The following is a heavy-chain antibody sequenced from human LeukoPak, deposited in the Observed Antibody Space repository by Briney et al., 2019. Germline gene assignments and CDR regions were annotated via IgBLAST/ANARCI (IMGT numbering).Heavy chain of an antibody. CDR2: IYPGDSDT. J-gene: IGHJ4*02. CDR3: ARAGENLDFAY. V-gene: IGHV5-51*01. CDR1: GYSFTSYW. Sequence: GASLKISCKGSGYSFTSYWIGWVLQLPGKGLVWRGVIYPGDSDTRYSPSFQGQVTISADKSISTAYLPCSSLKASDTAMYYCARAGENLDFAYWGQGTLVTVSS. D-gene: IGHD7-27*01.